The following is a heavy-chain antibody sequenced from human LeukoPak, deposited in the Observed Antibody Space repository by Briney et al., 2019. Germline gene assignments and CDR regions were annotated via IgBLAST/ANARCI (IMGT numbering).Heavy chain of an antibody. CDR1: GYTFTSYT. CDR3: ARGMSNSPYYFYYYMDV. CDR2: INTNTEKP. J-gene: IGHJ6*03. Sequence: ASVKVSCKASGYTFTSYTMNWVRQAPGQGLEWMGCINTNTEKPTYAQGFTGRFVFSLDTSVSTPYLQISSLKAEDTAVYYCARGMSNSPYYFYYYMDVWGKGTTVTVSS. D-gene: IGHD1-1*01. V-gene: IGHV7-4-1*02.